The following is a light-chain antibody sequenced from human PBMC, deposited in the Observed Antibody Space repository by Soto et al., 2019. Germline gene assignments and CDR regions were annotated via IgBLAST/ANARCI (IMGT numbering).Light chain of an antibody. CDR2: DAS. J-gene: IGKJ3*01. CDR3: QQYSGYSLFT. V-gene: IGKV1-5*01. Sequence: DIQMTQSPSTLSASVGDRVTITCRASQSISGWLAGYQQRPGKAPKLLIYDASSLKSGVPSRFSGSGSGTEFTLTIGGLQPDYFATYYCQQYSGYSLFTFGPGTIVDIK. CDR1: QSISGW.